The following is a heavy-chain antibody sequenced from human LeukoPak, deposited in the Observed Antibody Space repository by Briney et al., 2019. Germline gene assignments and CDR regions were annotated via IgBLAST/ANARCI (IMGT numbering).Heavy chain of an antibody. V-gene: IGHV4-59*01. Sequence: SETLSLTCTVSGGSIRSYYWSWIRQPPGKGLEWIGYIYYSGSTNYNPSLKSRVTISVDTSKNQFSLKLSSVTAADTAVYYCARGKRYSSGYFDYWGQGTLVTVSS. CDR2: IYYSGST. CDR3: ARGKRYSSGYFDY. J-gene: IGHJ4*02. D-gene: IGHD6-19*01. CDR1: GGSIRSYY.